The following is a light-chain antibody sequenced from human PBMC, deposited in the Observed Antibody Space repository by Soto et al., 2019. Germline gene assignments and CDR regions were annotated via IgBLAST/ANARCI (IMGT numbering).Light chain of an antibody. V-gene: IGLV2-23*01. Sequence: QSALTQPASVSGSPGQSITLSCIGTSGDVGSYNFVSWYQQHPGEAPKLIIYEGSKRPSGVSDRFSGSKSGNTASLTISGLQADDEAYYHCCSYAGSSLLVFGGGTKVTVL. J-gene: IGLJ3*02. CDR1: SGDVGSYNF. CDR2: EGS. CDR3: CSYAGSSLLV.